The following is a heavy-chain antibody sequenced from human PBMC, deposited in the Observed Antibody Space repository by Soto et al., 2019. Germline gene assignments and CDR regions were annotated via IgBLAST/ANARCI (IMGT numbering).Heavy chain of an antibody. Sequence: SVKVSCKASAGTFSSYASSWLRQAPGQGLEWMGGIIPIFGTANYEQKFQGRVTITADESTSTAYMELSSLRSEDTAVYYCARSTPIVVVPAAIYYGMDVWGQGTTVTVSS. CDR1: AGTFSSYA. CDR2: IIPIFGTA. CDR3: ARSTPIVVVPAAIYYGMDV. J-gene: IGHJ6*02. V-gene: IGHV1-69*13. D-gene: IGHD2-2*01.